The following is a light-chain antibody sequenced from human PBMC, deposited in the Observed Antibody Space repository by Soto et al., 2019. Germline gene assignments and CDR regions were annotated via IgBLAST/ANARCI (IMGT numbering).Light chain of an antibody. Sequence: DIQMTQSPSTLSASVGDRVTITCRASRNIERWLAWYQQKPGKPPKLLILNASTLGSGVPSRFSGSGSGTEFTLIISCLQPDDFATYYCQLCDTSWPFGQGTKVELK. J-gene: IGKJ1*01. CDR2: NAS. V-gene: IGKV1-5*01. CDR1: RNIERW. CDR3: QLCDTSWP.